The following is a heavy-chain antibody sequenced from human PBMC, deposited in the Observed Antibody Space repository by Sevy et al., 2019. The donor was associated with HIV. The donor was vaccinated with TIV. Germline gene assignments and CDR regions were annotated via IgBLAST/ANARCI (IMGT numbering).Heavy chain of an antibody. CDR2: IYYSGST. V-gene: IGHV4-61*01. Sequence: SETLSLTCTVSGGSVSSGSYYWSWIRQPPGKGLEWIGYIYYSGSTNYNPSLKSRVTISVDTSKNQFSLKLNSVTAADTAVYYCARARLYSSGWYGEGGQYNWFDPWGQGTLVTVSS. D-gene: IGHD6-19*01. J-gene: IGHJ5*02. CDR1: GGSVSSGSYY. CDR3: ARARLYSSGWYGEGGQYNWFDP.